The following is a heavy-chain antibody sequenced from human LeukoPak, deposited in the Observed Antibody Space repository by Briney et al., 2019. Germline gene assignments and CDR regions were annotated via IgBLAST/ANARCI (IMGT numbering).Heavy chain of an antibody. D-gene: IGHD7-27*01. CDR1: GFTFSDYW. V-gene: IGHV3-7*01. Sequence: PGGSLRLSCAASGFTFSDYWMSWVRQAPGKGLEWVANIKQDGSEKYYVDSVKGRFTISRDNAKNSLYLQMNSLRVEDTAVYYCARGDNWGLTAFDIWGQGTMVTVSS. CDR2: IKQDGSEK. CDR3: ARGDNWGLTAFDI. J-gene: IGHJ3*02.